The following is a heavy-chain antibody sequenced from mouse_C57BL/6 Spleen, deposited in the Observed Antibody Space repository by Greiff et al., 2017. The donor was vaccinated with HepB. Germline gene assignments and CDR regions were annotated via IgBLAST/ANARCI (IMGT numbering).Heavy chain of an antibody. D-gene: IGHD2-5*01. Sequence: VQLQQSGAELVKPGASVKLSCTASGFNIKDYYMHWVKQRTEQGLEWIGRIDPEDGETKYAPKVQGKATITADTSSNTAYLQLSSLTSEDTSVYYCARDSNYGGYFDVWGTGTTVTVSS. V-gene: IGHV14-2*01. J-gene: IGHJ1*03. CDR3: ARDSNYGGYFDV. CDR2: IDPEDGET. CDR1: GFNIKDYY.